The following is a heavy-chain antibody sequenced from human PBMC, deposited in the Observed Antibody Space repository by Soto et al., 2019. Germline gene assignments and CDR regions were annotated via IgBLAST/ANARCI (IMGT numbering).Heavy chain of an antibody. CDR1: GFTFSSYW. Sequence: EVQLVESGGGLVQSGGSLRLSCAASGFTFSSYWMHWVRQAPGKGLVWVSRINSDGSSTSYADSVKGRFTISRDNAKNTLYLQMNSLRAEDTVVYYCARVAPVYYYDSSGYTLHAFDIWGQGTMVTVSS. V-gene: IGHV3-74*01. J-gene: IGHJ3*02. CDR2: INSDGSST. CDR3: ARVAPVYYYDSSGYTLHAFDI. D-gene: IGHD3-22*01.